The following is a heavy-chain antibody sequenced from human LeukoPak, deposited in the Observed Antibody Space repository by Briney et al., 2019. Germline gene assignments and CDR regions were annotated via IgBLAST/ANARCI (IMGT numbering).Heavy chain of an antibody. CDR3: ARRDCSGGSCQYFDY. Sequence: SETLSLACTVSGGSISSSDYYWGWIRQPPGKGLEWIGIINYRGSTYYNPSLKSRVTTSVDTSKNQFSLKLSSVTAADTAMYYCARRDCSGGSCQYFDYWGQGTQVTVSS. CDR1: GGSISSSDYY. V-gene: IGHV4-39*01. J-gene: IGHJ4*02. D-gene: IGHD2-15*01. CDR2: INYRGST.